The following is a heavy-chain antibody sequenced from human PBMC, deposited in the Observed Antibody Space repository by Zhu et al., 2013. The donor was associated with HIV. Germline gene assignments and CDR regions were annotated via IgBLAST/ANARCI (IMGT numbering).Heavy chain of an antibody. J-gene: IGHJ5*02. V-gene: IGHV1-69*06. D-gene: IGHD3-16*02. CDR1: GGTFSSYA. CDR3: ASGGIMITFGGVIAAGWFDP. CDR2: IIPIFGTA. Sequence: QVQLVQSGAEVKKPGSSVKVSCKASGGTFSSYAISWVRQAPGQGLEWMGGIIPIFGTANYAQKFQGRVTITADKSTSTAYMELSSLRSEDTAVYYCASGGIMITFGGVIAAGWFDPWGQGTLVTVSS.